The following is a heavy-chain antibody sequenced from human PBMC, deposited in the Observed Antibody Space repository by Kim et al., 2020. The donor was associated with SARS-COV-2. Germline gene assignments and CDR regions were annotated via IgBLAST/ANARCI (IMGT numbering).Heavy chain of an antibody. D-gene: IGHD2-15*01. CDR3: ARDGPAVVSQTSFDY. Sequence: DSVKGRCTISRDDSKNSLYLQMNSLRAEDTAVYYCARDGPAVVSQTSFDYWGQGTLVTVSS. V-gene: IGHV3-30*07. J-gene: IGHJ4*02.